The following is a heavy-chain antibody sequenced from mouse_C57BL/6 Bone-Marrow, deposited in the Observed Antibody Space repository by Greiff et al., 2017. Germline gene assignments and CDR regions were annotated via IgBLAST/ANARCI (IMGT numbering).Heavy chain of an antibody. CDR2: ISSGGSYT. V-gene: IGHV5-6*01. D-gene: IGHD1-1*01. J-gene: IGHJ2*01. Sequence: EVQVVESGGDLVKPGGSLKLSCAASGFTFSSYGMSWVRQTPDKRLEWVATISSGGSYTYYPDSVQGRFTISRDNAKNTLYLQMSSLKSEDTAMYYCARQRSFFDYWGQGTTLTVSS. CDR3: ARQRSFFDY. CDR1: GFTFSSYG.